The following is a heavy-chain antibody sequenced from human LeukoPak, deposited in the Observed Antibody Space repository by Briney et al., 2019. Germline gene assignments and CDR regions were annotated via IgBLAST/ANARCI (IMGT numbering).Heavy chain of an antibody. V-gene: IGHV3-7*01. J-gene: IGHJ4*02. Sequence: GGSLRLSCAASGFTFRDYWMSWMRQAPGKGLEWVANMKYDGDEEYYVDSVKGRFTISRDNAKNSLYLQLNSLRVEDTAVYYCRSGGAAPGAFDNWGQGTLVTVSP. CDR1: GFTFRDYW. CDR3: RSGGAAPGAFDN. CDR2: MKYDGDEE. D-gene: IGHD2-8*02.